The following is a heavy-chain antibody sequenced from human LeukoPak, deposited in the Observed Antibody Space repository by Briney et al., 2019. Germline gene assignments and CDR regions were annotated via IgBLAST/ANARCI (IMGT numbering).Heavy chain of an antibody. J-gene: IGHJ4*02. D-gene: IGHD5-24*01. CDR1: GGSISTYY. CDR3: ARGVEMATILVGL. V-gene: IGHV4-59*01. Sequence: SETLSLTCTVSGGSISTYYWRWIRQPPGKGLEWIGHIYYSGSTNYNPSPKSRVTISVDTSKNQFSLKLSSVTAADTAVYYCARGVEMATILVGLWGQGTLVTVSS. CDR2: IYYSGST.